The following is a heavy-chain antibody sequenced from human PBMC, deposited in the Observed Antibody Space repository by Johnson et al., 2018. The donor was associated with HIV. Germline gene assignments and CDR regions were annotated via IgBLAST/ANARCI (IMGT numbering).Heavy chain of an antibody. V-gene: IGHV3-30*18. CDR1: GFSFSSYG. Sequence: QMQLVESGGGLVKPGGSLRLSCAASGFSFSSYGMHWVRPAPGKGLEWVAVISYDGSNKYYADSVKGRFTISRDNSKNTLYLQMNSLRAEDTAVYYCAKGKHIVATTDAFDIWGQGTMVTVSS. CDR3: AKGKHIVATTDAFDI. D-gene: IGHD5-12*01. J-gene: IGHJ3*02. CDR2: ISYDGSNK.